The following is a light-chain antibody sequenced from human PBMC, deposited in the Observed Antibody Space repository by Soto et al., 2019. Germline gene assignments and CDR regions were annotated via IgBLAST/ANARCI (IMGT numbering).Light chain of an antibody. CDR3: SSYTSSNTYG. CDR2: DVS. CDR1: SSDVGGYNY. J-gene: IGLJ1*01. V-gene: IGLV2-14*01. Sequence: QSVLTQPASASGSPGQSITVSCTRTSSDVGGYNYVSWYQQHPGKVPQLMIYDVSNRPSGVSNRFSGSKSGNTASLTISGLQAEDEADYYCSSYTSSNTYGFGTGTKRTVL.